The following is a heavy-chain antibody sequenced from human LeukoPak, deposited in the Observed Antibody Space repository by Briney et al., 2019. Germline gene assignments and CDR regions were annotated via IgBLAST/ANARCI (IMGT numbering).Heavy chain of an antibody. D-gene: IGHD6-6*01. CDR3: AKDLSSSFYFDY. CDR1: GFTFNSYG. V-gene: IGHV3-30*02. Sequence: PEGSLRLSCAASGFTFNSYGMHWVRQAPGKGLERVAFIRYDGSNKYYADSVKGRFTISRDNSKNTLYLQMNSLRAEYTAVYYCAKDLSSSFYFDYWGQGTLVTVSS. CDR2: IRYDGSNK. J-gene: IGHJ4*02.